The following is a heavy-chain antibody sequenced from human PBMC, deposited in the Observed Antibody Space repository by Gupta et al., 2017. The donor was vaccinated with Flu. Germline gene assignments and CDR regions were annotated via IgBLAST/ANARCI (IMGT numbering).Heavy chain of an antibody. Sequence: EVQLLESGGGLVQSGGSLRLSCAASGFTFSNYGMSWVRQAPGKGLEWVSSITGSGGTTYYADSVKGRFTISRDNSKNTVYLQVNSLRAEDTAVYYCAKRDSSGYYYFHYWGQGTLVTVSS. CDR1: GFTFSNYG. CDR3: AKRDSSGYYYFHY. CDR2: ITGSGGTT. D-gene: IGHD3-22*01. J-gene: IGHJ4*02. V-gene: IGHV3-23*01.